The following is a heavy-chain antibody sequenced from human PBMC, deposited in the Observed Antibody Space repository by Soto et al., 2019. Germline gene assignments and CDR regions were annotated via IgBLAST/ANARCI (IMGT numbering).Heavy chain of an antibody. CDR1: GFIFSDYA. J-gene: IGHJ4*02. D-gene: IGHD1-20*01. Sequence: QVQLVESGGGVVQPGRSLRLSCAASGFIFSDYAMHWFRQAPGKGLEWVAFISYDGYNKYYADSVQGRFSVSRDHSSDTLSLEMNSLRPEDTAFYFCAKPRLGITPSPIDHWGQGTLVAVSS. CDR3: AKPRLGITPSPIDH. V-gene: IGHV3-30*18. CDR2: ISYDGYNK.